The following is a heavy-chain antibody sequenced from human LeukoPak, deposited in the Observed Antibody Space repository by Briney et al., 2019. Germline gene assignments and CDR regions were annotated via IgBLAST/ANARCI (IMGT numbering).Heavy chain of an antibody. Sequence: SETLSLTCTVSGGSISSYYWSCIRQPPGKGLEWIGYIYYSGSTNYNPSLKSRVTISVDTSKNQFSLKLSSVTAADTAVYYCARSLGSGNYFDYWGQGTLVTVSS. CDR1: GGSISSYY. V-gene: IGHV4-59*01. D-gene: IGHD3-10*01. J-gene: IGHJ4*02. CDR2: IYYSGST. CDR3: ARSLGSGNYFDY.